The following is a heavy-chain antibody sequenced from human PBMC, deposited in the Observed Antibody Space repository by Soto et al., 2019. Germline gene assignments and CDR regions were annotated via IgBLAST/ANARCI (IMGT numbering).Heavy chain of an antibody. V-gene: IGHV3-15*01. CDR2: IKSKTDGGTT. J-gene: IGHJ4*02. CDR3: TTEGLLWFGELSLDGVY. Sequence: EVQLVESGGGLVKPGGSLRLSCAASGFTFSNAWMSWVRQAPGKGLEWVGRIKSKTDGGTTDYAAPVKGRFTISRDDSKNQLHLQMNSLKTEDTAVYYCTTEGLLWFGELSLDGVYWGQGTLVTVSS. CDR1: GFTFSNAW. D-gene: IGHD3-10*01.